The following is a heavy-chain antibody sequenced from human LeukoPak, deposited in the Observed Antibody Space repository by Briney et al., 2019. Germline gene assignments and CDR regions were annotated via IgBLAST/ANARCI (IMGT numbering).Heavy chain of an antibody. V-gene: IGHV5-51*01. D-gene: IGHD3-10*01. CDR2: IYPGDSDT. CDR3: ARDYRYYYDSGNLDYFDY. Sequence: GESLKISCKGSGYSFTNNWIGWVRQMPGKGLEWMGIIYPGDSDTRYSPSFQGQVTISVDKSISTAYLQWSSLKASDTAMYYCARDYRYYYDSGNLDYFDYWGQGTLVTVSS. J-gene: IGHJ4*02. CDR1: GYSFTNNW.